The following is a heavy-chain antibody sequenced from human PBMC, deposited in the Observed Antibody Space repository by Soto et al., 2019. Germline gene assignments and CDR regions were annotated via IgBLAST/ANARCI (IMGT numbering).Heavy chain of an antibody. CDR2: IWYDGSNK. V-gene: IGHV3-33*01. Sequence: QVQLEESGGGVVQSGRSLRLSCAASGFTFSRNGMHWVRQAPGKGLEWVAVIWYDGSNKYYTDSVKGRFTISRDNSKNTLYLQMDSLRAEDTAVYHCARANYGSGSNYYYGMDVWGQGTTVTVSS. D-gene: IGHD3-10*01. CDR3: ARANYGSGSNYYYGMDV. J-gene: IGHJ6*02. CDR1: GFTFSRNG.